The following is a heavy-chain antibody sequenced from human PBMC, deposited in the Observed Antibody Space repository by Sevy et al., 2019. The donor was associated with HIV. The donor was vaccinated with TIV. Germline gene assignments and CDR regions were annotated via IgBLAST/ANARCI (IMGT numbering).Heavy chain of an antibody. CDR2: ISYDGTYK. D-gene: IGHD2-8*01. CDR1: GFSFSHYA. CDR3: ARVAVSYCTNDCYHRFDY. Sequence: GGSLRLSCAVSGFSFSHYAFHWVRQAPGKGLEWVSLISYDGTYKYYADSVKGRFTISRDNSKNTLYLQMNSRRGNDTAVYYCARVAVSYCTNDCYHRFDYWGPGALVTVSS. J-gene: IGHJ4*02. V-gene: IGHV3-30-3*01.